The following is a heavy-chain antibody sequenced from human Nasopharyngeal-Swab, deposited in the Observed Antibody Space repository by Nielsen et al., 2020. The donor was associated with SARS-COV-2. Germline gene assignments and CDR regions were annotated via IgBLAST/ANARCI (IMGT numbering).Heavy chain of an antibody. CDR1: GFTFSSYA. J-gene: IGHJ4*02. CDR2: ISYDGSNK. Sequence: GGSLRLSCAASGFTFSSYAMHWVSQAPGKGLEWVAVISYDGSNKYYADSVKGRFTISRDNSKNTLYLQMNSLRAEDTAVYYCARGTGSSGYLNYWGQGTLVTVSS. D-gene: IGHD3-22*01. CDR3: ARGTGSSGYLNY. V-gene: IGHV3-30-3*01.